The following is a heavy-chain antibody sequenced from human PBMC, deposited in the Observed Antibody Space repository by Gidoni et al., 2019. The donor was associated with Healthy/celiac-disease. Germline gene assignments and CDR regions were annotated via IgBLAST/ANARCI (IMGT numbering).Heavy chain of an antibody. Sequence: QVQLQESGPGLVKPSETLSLTCTVSGGSISSYYWSWIRQPPGKGLEWIGYIYYSGSTNYNPSLKSRVTISVDTSKNQFSLKLSSVTAADTAVYYCARGDPITIFGVVDYWGQGTLVTVSS. CDR3: ARGDPITIFGVVDY. V-gene: IGHV4-59*01. CDR1: GGSISSYY. D-gene: IGHD3-3*01. J-gene: IGHJ4*02. CDR2: IYYSGST.